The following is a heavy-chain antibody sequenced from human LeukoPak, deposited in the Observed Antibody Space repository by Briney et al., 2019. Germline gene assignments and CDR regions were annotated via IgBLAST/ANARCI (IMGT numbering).Heavy chain of an antibody. Sequence: TSETLSLTCTVSGGSINNGGYYWSWIRQHPGKGLEWIGYIYYSGSTNYNPSLKSRVTISVDTSKNQFSLKLSSVTAADTAVYYCARASYSSSWFFDYWGQGTLVTVSS. CDR3: ARASYSSSWFFDY. D-gene: IGHD6-13*01. CDR1: GGSINNGGYY. CDR2: IYYSGST. V-gene: IGHV4-61*08. J-gene: IGHJ4*02.